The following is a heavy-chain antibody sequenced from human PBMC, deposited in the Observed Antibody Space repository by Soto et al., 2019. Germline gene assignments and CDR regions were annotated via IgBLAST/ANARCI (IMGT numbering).Heavy chain of an antibody. Sequence: LRLSWAASGFTFSSYAMSWVRQAPGKGLEWVATIKADGTEKYYVDSVKGRFTFSGDNAKTSAYLEMNSLRAEDTAVYYCVTAVRGYNANGDLWGQGTTVTVSS. D-gene: IGHD5-12*01. V-gene: IGHV3-7*03. J-gene: IGHJ6*02. CDR1: GFTFSSYA. CDR3: VTAVRGYNANGDL. CDR2: IKADGTEK.